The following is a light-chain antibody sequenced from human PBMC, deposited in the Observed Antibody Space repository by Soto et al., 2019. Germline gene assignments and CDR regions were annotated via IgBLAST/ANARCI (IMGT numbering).Light chain of an antibody. Sequence: QSALTQPASVSGSPGQSITISCTGTSSDVGSHNLVSWYQQYPGKAPKLVISEANKRPSGVSNRFSGSKSGSTASLTISGLQAADEADYYCCSNAPSSTYVFGTGTKLTVL. CDR1: SSDVGSHNL. CDR3: CSNAPSSTYV. J-gene: IGLJ1*01. CDR2: EAN. V-gene: IGLV2-23*01.